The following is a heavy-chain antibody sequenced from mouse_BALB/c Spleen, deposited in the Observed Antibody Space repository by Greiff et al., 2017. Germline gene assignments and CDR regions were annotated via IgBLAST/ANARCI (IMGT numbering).Heavy chain of an antibody. CDR2: IDPETGGT. CDR1: GYTFTDYE. J-gene: IGHJ3*01. Sequence: QVQLQQSGAELVRPGASVTLSCKASGYTFTDYEMHWVKQTPVHGLEWIGAIDPETGGTAYNQKFKGKATLTADKSSSTAYMELRSLTSEDSAVYYCTRGLTGTWAYWGQGTLVTVSA. D-gene: IGHD4-1*01. V-gene: IGHV1-15*01. CDR3: TRGLTGTWAY.